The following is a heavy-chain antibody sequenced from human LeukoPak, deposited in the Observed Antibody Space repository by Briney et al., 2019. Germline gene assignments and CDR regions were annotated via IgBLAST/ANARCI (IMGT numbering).Heavy chain of an antibody. CDR1: GFTFNAYG. Sequence: GGSLRLSCAASGFTFNAYGIHWVRQAPGKGLEWVAFIQYDGSIKYYGDSVKGRFTISRDNSKNTLYLQMNSLRTEDTAVYYCTRDSGSGWYEAHFDPWGQRTLVTVSS. V-gene: IGHV3-30*02. CDR2: IQYDGSIK. J-gene: IGHJ5*02. CDR3: TRDSGSGWYEAHFDP. D-gene: IGHD6-19*01.